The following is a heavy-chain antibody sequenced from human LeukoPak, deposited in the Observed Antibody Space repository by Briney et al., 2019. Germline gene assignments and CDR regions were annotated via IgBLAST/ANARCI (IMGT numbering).Heavy chain of an antibody. D-gene: IGHD6-19*01. CDR2: IKQDGSEK. CDR3: AREQQWLVRWVDY. CDR1: GFTFSSYW. J-gene: IGHJ4*02. Sequence: GGSLRLSCAASGFTFSSYWMSWVRQAPGKGLEWVANIKQDGSEKYYVDSVKGRFTISRDNAKNSLYLQMNSLRAEDTAMYYCAREQQWLVRWVDYWGQGTLVTVSS. V-gene: IGHV3-7*01.